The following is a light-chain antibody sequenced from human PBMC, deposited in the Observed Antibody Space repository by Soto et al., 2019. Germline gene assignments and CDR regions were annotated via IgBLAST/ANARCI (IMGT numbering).Light chain of an antibody. Sequence: EIVLTQSPATLSLSPGERATLSCWASQSVSNNLAWYQQKPGQSPRLLIYGASARATGIPARFSGSGSGTEFTLTISSLQSEDFAVYYCQQYNNWPITFGQGTRLEI. CDR3: QQYNNWPIT. V-gene: IGKV3-15*01. CDR2: GAS. CDR1: QSVSNN. J-gene: IGKJ5*01.